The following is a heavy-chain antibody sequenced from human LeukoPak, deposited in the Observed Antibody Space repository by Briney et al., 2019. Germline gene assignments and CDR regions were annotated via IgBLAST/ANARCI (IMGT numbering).Heavy chain of an antibody. CDR2: VYNSGRI. V-gene: IGHV4-4*08. D-gene: IGHD3-9*01. Sequence: PSETLSLTCTVSGGSISSYYWSWIRQPPGKGLEWIGYVYNSGRISYNPYLKGRVSISADMPKNQFSLKLTSVTAADTAVYYCARGYFYWGQGALVTVSS. J-gene: IGHJ4*02. CDR1: GGSISSYY. CDR3: ARGYFY.